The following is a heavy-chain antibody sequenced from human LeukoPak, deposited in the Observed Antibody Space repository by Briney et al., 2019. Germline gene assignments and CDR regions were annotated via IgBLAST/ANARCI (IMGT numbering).Heavy chain of an antibody. J-gene: IGHJ6*02. CDR3: AREAYCSGGSCYSLYYGMDV. V-gene: IGHV3-23*01. CDR1: GFSFSTYG. CDR2: ISGNAATT. Sequence: GGSLRLSCVASGFSFSTYGMSWVRQAPGKGLECVSGISGNAATTYYADSVKGRFTISRENSKNTLYLQMNSLRAEDTAVYYCAREAYCSGGSCYSLYYGMDVWGQGTTVTVSS. D-gene: IGHD2-15*01.